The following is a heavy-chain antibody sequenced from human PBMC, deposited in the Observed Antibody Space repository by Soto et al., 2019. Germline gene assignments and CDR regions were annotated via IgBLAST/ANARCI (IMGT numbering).Heavy chain of an antibody. D-gene: IGHD4-17*01. Sequence: ASVKVSCKASGYTFTSYAMHWVRQAPGQRLEWMGWINAGNGNTKYSQKFQGRVTITRDTSASTAYMELSSLRSEDTAVYYCARDPDYGDYGTSPADDYWGEGTLVTVSS. V-gene: IGHV1-3*01. CDR1: GYTFTSYA. CDR2: INAGNGNT. J-gene: IGHJ4*02. CDR3: ARDPDYGDYGTSPADDY.